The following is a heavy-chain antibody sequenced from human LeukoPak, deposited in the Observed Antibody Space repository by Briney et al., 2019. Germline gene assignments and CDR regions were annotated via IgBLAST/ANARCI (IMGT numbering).Heavy chain of an antibody. Sequence: ASVKVSCKASGYTFTSYYMHWVRQAPGQGLEWMGIINPSGGSTSYAQKFQGRVTITTDESTSTAYMELSSLRSEDTAVYYCARVGEGAAAGTWGQGTLVTVSS. J-gene: IGHJ5*02. CDR1: GYTFTSYY. CDR3: ARVGEGAAAGT. D-gene: IGHD6-13*01. CDR2: INPSGGST. V-gene: IGHV1-46*01.